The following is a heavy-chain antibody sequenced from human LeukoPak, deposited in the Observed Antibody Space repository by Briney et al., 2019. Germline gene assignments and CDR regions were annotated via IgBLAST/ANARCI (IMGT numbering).Heavy chain of an antibody. D-gene: IGHD6-13*01. CDR2: INHSGST. CDR3: ARGYSSSWYFNWFDP. Sequence: SETLSLTCAVSGGSISSSNWWSWIRQPPGKGLEWIGEINHSGSTNYNPSLKSRVTISVDTSKNQFSLKLSSVTAADTAVYYCARGYSSSWYFNWFDPWGQGTLVTVSS. V-gene: IGHV4-4*02. CDR1: GGSISSSNW. J-gene: IGHJ5*02.